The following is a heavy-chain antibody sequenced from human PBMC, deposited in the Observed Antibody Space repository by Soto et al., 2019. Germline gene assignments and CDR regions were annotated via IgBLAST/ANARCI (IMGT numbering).Heavy chain of an antibody. Sequence: GGSLRLSCAASGFTFSSYAMHWVRQAPGKGLEWVAVISYDGSNKYYADSVKGRFTISRDNSKNTLYLQMNSLRAEDTAVYYCARGSLIAAALGAEYFQHWGQGTLVTVSS. J-gene: IGHJ1*01. V-gene: IGHV3-30-3*01. CDR1: GFTFSSYA. CDR2: ISYDGSNK. D-gene: IGHD6-13*01. CDR3: ARGSLIAAALGAEYFQH.